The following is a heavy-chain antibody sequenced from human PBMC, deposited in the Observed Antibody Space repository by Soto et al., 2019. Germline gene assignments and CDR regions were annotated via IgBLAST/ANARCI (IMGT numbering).Heavy chain of an antibody. V-gene: IGHV4-34*01. D-gene: IGHD3-9*01. J-gene: IGHJ6*03. CDR2: INHSGTA. CDR3: ASYHFLDLWTGSRHYMDV. CDR1: GGSLSGYY. Sequence: QVHLEQWGAGLLNPSETLSLTCAVYGGSLSGYYWSWVRQSPGKGLEWIGEINHSGTANCNPSLETRVTISADASKHQFSLRLTSVTAADSATYYCASYHFLDLWTGSRHYMDVWSRGTPVTVSS.